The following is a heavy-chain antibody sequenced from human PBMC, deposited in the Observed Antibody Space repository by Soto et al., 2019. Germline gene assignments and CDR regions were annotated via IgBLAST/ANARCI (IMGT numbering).Heavy chain of an antibody. D-gene: IGHD3-22*01. J-gene: IGHJ4*02. Sequence: PGESLKISCKGSGYSFTSYWLTWVRQMPGKGLECMGRIDPSDSYTNYSPSFQGHVTISADKSINTAYLQWSSLKASDTAMYYCAKLGYDSSGYYMYYFDYWGQGTLVTVSS. CDR1: GYSFTSYW. CDR3: AKLGYDSSGYYMYYFDY. V-gene: IGHV5-10-1*01. CDR2: IDPSDSYT.